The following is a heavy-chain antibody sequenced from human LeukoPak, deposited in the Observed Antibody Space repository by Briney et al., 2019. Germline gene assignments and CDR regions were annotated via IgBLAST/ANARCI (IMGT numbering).Heavy chain of an antibody. CDR2: IYYSGGT. CDR1: GGSISAYY. J-gene: IGHJ4*02. Sequence: SETLSLTCTVSGGSISAYYWSWIRQSPGKALEWIGYIYYSGGTSYSPSLKSRITISLDTSQNQFSLTLGSVTAADTAIYYCARLGSYDTIGYFFKQWGQGMLVTVSS. CDR3: ARLGSYDTIGYFFKQ. D-gene: IGHD3-22*01. V-gene: IGHV4-59*08.